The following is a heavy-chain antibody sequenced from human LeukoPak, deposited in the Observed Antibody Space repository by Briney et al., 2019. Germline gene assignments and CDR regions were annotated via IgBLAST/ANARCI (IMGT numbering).Heavy chain of an antibody. CDR2: IYYSGTT. D-gene: IGHD3-10*01. J-gene: IGHJ5*02. Sequence: SETLSLTCTVSGVSISSYYWNWIRQPPGKGLEWIGPIYYSGTTNYNPSLKSRVTISLDTSKTQFSLKLSSVTAVDTAVYYCARGEGSSMVRGVIFWFDPWGQGSLVTVSS. V-gene: IGHV4-59*01. CDR3: ARGEGSSMVRGVIFWFDP. CDR1: GVSISSYY.